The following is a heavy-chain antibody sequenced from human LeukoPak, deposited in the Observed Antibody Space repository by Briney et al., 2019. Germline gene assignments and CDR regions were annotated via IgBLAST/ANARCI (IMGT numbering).Heavy chain of an antibody. V-gene: IGHV3-48*04. D-gene: IGHD6-13*01. CDR1: GFTFSSYS. J-gene: IGHJ4*02. CDR2: ISSSSSTI. CDR3: AREDGYSSSWYSDY. Sequence: EGSLRLSCAASGFTFSSYSMNWVRQAPGKGLEWVSYISSSSSTIYYADSVKGRFTISRDNAKNSLYLQMNSLRAEDTAVYYCAREDGYSSSWYSDYWGQGTLVTVSS.